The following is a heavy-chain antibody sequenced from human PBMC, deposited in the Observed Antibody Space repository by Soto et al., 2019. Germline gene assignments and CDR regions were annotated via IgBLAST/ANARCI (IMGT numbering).Heavy chain of an antibody. Sequence: QVQLVQSGGEVKKPGASVKVSCKASGNTFMSYGFSWVRRAPGQGLEWMGWISAYNGKTDYAQKVQDRVIMTRDTVTSTVYMELTSLTSDDTAVYFCARHGVGSFWYFDIWGRGTLVSVSS. CDR2: ISAYNGKT. V-gene: IGHV1-18*01. CDR1: GNTFMSYG. J-gene: IGHJ2*01. D-gene: IGHD1-26*01. CDR3: ARHGVGSFWYFDI.